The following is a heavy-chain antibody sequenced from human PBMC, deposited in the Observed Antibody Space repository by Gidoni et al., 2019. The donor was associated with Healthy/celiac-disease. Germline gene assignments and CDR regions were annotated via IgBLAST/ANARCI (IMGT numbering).Heavy chain of an antibody. CDR1: GGSISSSSYY. CDR2: IYYSGST. J-gene: IGHJ4*02. CDR3: ARGPNHGYSYGSPWVFDY. V-gene: IGHV4-39*07. D-gene: IGHD5-18*01. Sequence: QLQLQESGPGLVKPSETLSLTCTVSGGSISSSSYYWGWIRQPPGKGLEWIGSIYYSGSTYYNPSLKSRVTISVDTSKNQFSLKLSSVTAADTAVYYCARGPNHGYSYGSPWVFDYWGQGTLVTVSS.